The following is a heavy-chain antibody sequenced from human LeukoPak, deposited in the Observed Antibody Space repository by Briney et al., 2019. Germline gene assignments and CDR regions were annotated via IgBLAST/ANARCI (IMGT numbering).Heavy chain of an antibody. CDR3: ARGEDGYNS. V-gene: IGHV3-21*01. J-gene: IGHJ4*02. Sequence: PGGSLRLSCAASGFTFSSYSMTWVRQAPGKGLEWVSSISSSSSYIYYADSVKGRFTISRDNAKSSLYLQMNSLRAEDTAVYYCARGEDGYNSWGQGTLVTVSS. CDR2: ISSSSSYI. CDR1: GFTFSSYS. D-gene: IGHD5-12*01.